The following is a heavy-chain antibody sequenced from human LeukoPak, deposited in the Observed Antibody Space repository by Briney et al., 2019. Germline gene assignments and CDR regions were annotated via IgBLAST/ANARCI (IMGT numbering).Heavy chain of an antibody. D-gene: IGHD3-3*01. CDR3: AKDSITIFRVVRRFDY. V-gene: IGHV3-30*02. Sequence: GGSLSLSCAASGFTFSSYGMHWVRQPPGKGLEWVAFIRYDGSNKYYADSVKGRFTISRDNSKNTLYLQMNSLRAEDTAVYYCAKDSITIFRVVRRFDYWGQGTLVTVSS. CDR2: IRYDGSNK. CDR1: GFTFSSYG. J-gene: IGHJ4*02.